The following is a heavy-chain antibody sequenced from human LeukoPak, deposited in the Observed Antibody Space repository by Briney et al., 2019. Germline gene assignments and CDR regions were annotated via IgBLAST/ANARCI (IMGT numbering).Heavy chain of an antibody. CDR2: INHSGST. CDR3: ARAPYYYGSGSVDY. V-gene: IGHV4-39*07. D-gene: IGHD3-10*01. CDR1: GGSISSSSYY. Sequence: SETLSLTCTVSGGSISSSSYYWSWIRQPPGKGLEWIGEINHSGSTNYNPSLKSRVTISVDTSKNQFSLKLSSVTAADTAVYYCARAPYYYGSGSVDYWGQGTLVTVSS. J-gene: IGHJ4*02.